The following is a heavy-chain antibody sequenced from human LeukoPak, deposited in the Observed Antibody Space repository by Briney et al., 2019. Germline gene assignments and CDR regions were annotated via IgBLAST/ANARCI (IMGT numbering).Heavy chain of an antibody. Sequence: SETLSLTCAVYGGSFSGYYWSWIRQPPGKGLEWIGEINHSGSTNYNPSLKSRVTISVDTSKNQFSLKLSSVTAADTAVYYCARDRSYYDSSGLDYWGQGTLVTVSS. CDR3: ARDRSYYDSSGLDY. J-gene: IGHJ4*02. V-gene: IGHV4-34*01. CDR2: INHSGST. CDR1: GGSFSGYY. D-gene: IGHD3-22*01.